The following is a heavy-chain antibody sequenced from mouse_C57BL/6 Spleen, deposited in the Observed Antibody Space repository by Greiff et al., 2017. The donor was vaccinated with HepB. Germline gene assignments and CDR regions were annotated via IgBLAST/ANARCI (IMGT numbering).Heavy chain of an antibody. V-gene: IGHV1-18*01. CDR2: INPNNGGT. Sequence: LQQSGPELVKPGASVKIPCKASGYTFTDYNMDWVKQSHGKSLEWIGDINPNNGGTIYNQKFKGKATLTVDKSSSTAYMELRSLTSEDTAVYYCARSGYGSSRAWFAYWGQGTLVTVSA. J-gene: IGHJ3*01. CDR1: GYTFTDYN. CDR3: ARSGYGSSRAWFAY. D-gene: IGHD1-1*01.